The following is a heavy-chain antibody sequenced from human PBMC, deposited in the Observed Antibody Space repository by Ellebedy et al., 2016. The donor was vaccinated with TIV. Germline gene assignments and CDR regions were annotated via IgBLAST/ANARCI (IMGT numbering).Heavy chain of an antibody. Sequence: GESLKISCAASGFTFSSYWMHWVRQVPGRGLVWVSRINTDGSITSYADSVKGRFTISRDNAKNTVYLQMNSLRAEDTALYYCARRTSSSGDHYYGLDVWGQGTTVTVSS. CDR1: GFTFSSYW. CDR3: ARRTSSSGDHYYGLDV. CDR2: INTDGSIT. D-gene: IGHD2-2*01. J-gene: IGHJ6*02. V-gene: IGHV3-74*01.